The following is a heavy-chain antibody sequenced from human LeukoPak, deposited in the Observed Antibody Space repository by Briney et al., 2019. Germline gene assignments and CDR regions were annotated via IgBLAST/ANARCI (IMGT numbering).Heavy chain of an antibody. CDR1: GYTFTSYY. CDR3: ARGIVGATKYNWFDP. V-gene: IGHV1-8*03. D-gene: IGHD1-26*01. J-gene: IGHJ5*02. CDR2: MNPNSGNT. Sequence: ASVKVSCKASGYTFTSYYMHWVRQATGQGLEWMGWMNPNSGNTGYAQKFQGRVTITRNTSISTAYMELSSLRSEDTAVYYCARGIVGATKYNWFDPWGQGTLVTVSS.